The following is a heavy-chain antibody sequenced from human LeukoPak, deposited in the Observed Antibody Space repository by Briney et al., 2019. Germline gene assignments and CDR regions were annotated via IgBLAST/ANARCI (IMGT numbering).Heavy chain of an antibody. CDR1: GCTFPNYG. D-gene: IGHD6-13*01. CDR3: ARHRKDTSSWYRHFDY. J-gene: IGHJ4*02. Sequence: GASVKVSCKGSGCTFPNYGISWVWQAPGQGLEWLGWISTYNGDTGYEQKFQGRITMTTDTSTSTTYMELRSLRSDDTAVYYCARHRKDTSSWYRHFDYWGQGALVTVSS. CDR2: ISTYNGDT. V-gene: IGHV1-18*01.